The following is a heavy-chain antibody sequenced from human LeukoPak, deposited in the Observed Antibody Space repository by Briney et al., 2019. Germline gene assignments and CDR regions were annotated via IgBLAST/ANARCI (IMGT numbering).Heavy chain of an antibody. CDR1: GGSFSGYY. Sequence: SETLSLTCAVYGGSFSGYYWSWIRQPPGKGLEWIGEINHSGSTNYNPSLKSRVTISVDTSKNQFSLKLSSVTAADTAVYYCAASYGSGSPPQGSWGQGTLVTVSS. CDR3: AASYGSGSPPQGS. V-gene: IGHV4-34*01. CDR2: INHSGST. J-gene: IGHJ4*02. D-gene: IGHD3-10*01.